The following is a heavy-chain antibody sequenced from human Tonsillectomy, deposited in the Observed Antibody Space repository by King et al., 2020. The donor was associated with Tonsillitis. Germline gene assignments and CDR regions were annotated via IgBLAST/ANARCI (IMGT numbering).Heavy chain of an antibody. CDR2: INHSGST. D-gene: IGHD3-22*01. J-gene: IGHJ2*01. Sequence: VQLQQWGAGLLKPSETLSLTCAVYGGSFSGYYWSWIRQPPGKGLEWIGEINHSGSTNYNPSLKSRVTISVDTSKNQFSLKLSSVTAADTALYYCARGQMYYYDSSGYYGNWYFDLWGRGTLVTVSS. CDR1: GGSFSGYY. V-gene: IGHV4-34*01. CDR3: ARGQMYYYDSSGYYGNWYFDL.